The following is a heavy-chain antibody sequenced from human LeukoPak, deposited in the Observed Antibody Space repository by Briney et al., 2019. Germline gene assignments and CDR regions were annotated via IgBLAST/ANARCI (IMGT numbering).Heavy chain of an antibody. Sequence: ASVKVSCKASGGTFSSYAISWVRQAPGQGLEWMGGIIPIFGTANYAQKFQGRVTITADESTSTAYMELSSLRSEDRAVYYCARFHYRTYDYWGQGTLVTVSS. J-gene: IGHJ4*02. CDR3: ARFHYRTYDY. CDR1: GGTFSSYA. V-gene: IGHV1-69*13. D-gene: IGHD1-14*01. CDR2: IIPIFGTA.